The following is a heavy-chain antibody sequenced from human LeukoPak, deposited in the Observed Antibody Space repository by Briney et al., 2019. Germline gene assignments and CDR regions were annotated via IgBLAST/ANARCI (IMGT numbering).Heavy chain of an antibody. CDR3: ARDLGYCSGGSCYSTDY. CDR1: GYTFTGYY. D-gene: IGHD2-15*01. J-gene: IGHJ4*02. CDR2: INPNSGGT. V-gene: IGHV1-2*02. Sequence: ASVTVSCKASGYTFTGYYMHWVRQAPGQGLEWMGWINPNSGGTNYAQKFQGRVTMTRDTSISTAYMELSRLRSDDTAVYYCARDLGYCSGGSCYSTDYWGQGTLVTVSS.